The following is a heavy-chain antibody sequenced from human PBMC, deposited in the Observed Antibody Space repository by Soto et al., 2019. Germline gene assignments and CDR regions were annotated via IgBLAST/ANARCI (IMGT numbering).Heavy chain of an antibody. V-gene: IGHV1-3*01. D-gene: IGHD1-1*01. J-gene: IGHJ5*02. CDR2: IIAGDGHT. Sequence: GASVKVSCKASGYTFTSYAIHWVRQAPGQRLEWMGWIIAGDGHTKYSQEFQDRVIITRDTSASTAYMELSSLRSEDTAVYYCARSTGTYPFDPWGQGTLVTVSS. CDR3: ARSTGTYPFDP. CDR1: GYTFTSYA.